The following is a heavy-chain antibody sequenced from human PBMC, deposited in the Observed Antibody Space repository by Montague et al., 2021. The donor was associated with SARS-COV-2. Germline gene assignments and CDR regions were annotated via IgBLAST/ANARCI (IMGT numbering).Heavy chain of an antibody. CDR3: ASTYGGNLGYYYYYMDV. Sequence: TLSLTCTVSGGSISSGGYYWSWIRQHPGKGLEWIGYIYYSGSTYCNPSLKSRVTISVDTSKNQFSLKLSSVTAADTAVYYCASTYGGNLGYYYYYMDVWGKGTTVTVSS. J-gene: IGHJ6*03. CDR1: GGSISSGGYY. V-gene: IGHV4-31*03. D-gene: IGHD4-23*01. CDR2: IYYSGST.